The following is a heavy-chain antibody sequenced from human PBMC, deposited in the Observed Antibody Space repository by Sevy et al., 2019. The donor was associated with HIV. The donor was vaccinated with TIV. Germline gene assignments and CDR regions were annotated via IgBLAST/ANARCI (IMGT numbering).Heavy chain of an antibody. D-gene: IGHD4-17*01. J-gene: IGHJ1*01. Sequence: SETLSLTCTVSGGSISSGDYHWSWIRQPPGKGLEWIGYIYYSGSTYYNPSLKSRVTISVDTSKNQFSLKLSSVTAADTAVYYCAGGSVIYGDYGEYFQHWGQGTLVTVSS. CDR3: AGGSVIYGDYGEYFQH. V-gene: IGHV4-30-4*02. CDR2: IYYSGST. CDR1: GGSISSGDYH.